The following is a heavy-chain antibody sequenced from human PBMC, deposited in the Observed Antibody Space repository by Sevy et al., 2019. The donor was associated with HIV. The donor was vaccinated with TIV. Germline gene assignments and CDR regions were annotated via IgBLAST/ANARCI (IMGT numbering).Heavy chain of an antibody. J-gene: IGHJ5*02. V-gene: IGHV1-69*13. CDR1: GGTFNNYA. CDR3: AKTGRVGLGNWLDP. D-gene: IGHD3-16*01. Sequence: ASVKVSCKASGGTFNNYAINWVRQAPGQGLEWMGGIISIFGTTNYAQKFQGRVTITADESTKTAYMELSSLRSEDTAMYYCAKTGRVGLGNWLDPWGQGTLVTVSS. CDR2: IISIFGTT.